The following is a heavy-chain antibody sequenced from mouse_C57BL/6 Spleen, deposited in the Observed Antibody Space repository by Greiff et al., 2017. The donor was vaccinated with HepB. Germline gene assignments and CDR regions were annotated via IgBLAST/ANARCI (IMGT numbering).Heavy chain of an antibody. J-gene: IGHJ2*01. D-gene: IGHD1-1*02. CDR3: ARNYASYYFDY. CDR2: IHPNSGST. CDR1: GYTFTSYW. Sequence: VKLMESGAELVKPGASVKLSCKASGYTFTSYWMHWVKQRPGQGLEWIGMIHPNSGSTNYNEKFKSKATLTVDKSSSTAYMQLSSLTSEDSAVYYCARNYASYYFDYWGQGTTLTVSS. V-gene: IGHV1-64*01.